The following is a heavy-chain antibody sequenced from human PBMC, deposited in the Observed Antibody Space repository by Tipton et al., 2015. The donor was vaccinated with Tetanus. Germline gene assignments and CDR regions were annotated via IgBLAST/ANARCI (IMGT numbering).Heavy chain of an antibody. Sequence: TLSLTCTVSGGSISSYYWSWIRQPPGKGLEWIGYIYYSGSTNYNPSLKSRVTISVDTSKNQFSLKLSSVTAADTAVYYCAGGMVSWGIFPYWGQGTLVTVSS. V-gene: IGHV4-59*01. CDR1: GGSISSYY. CDR3: AGGMVSWGIFPY. D-gene: IGHD2-8*01. J-gene: IGHJ4*02. CDR2: IYYSGST.